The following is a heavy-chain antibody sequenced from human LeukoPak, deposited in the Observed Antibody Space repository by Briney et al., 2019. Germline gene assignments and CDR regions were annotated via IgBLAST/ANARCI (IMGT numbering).Heavy chain of an antibody. CDR2: INHSGST. D-gene: IGHD3-3*01. CDR3: AGTCYDFWSGYYRGMDV. Sequence: SETLSLTCAVYGGSFSGYYWSWIRQPPGKGLEWIGEINHSGSTNYNPSLKSRVTISVDTSKNQFSLKLSSVTAADTAVYYCAGTCYDFWSGYYRGMDVWGQGTTVTVSS. J-gene: IGHJ6*02. V-gene: IGHV4-34*01. CDR1: GGSFSGYY.